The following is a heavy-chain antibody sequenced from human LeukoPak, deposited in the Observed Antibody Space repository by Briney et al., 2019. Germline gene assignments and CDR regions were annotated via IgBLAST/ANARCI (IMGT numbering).Heavy chain of an antibody. V-gene: IGHV3-15*01. J-gene: IGHJ4*02. CDR3: TTDVGGSYLNPIGDY. CDR2: SKSKTEGGTT. CDR1: GFTFSNAW. Sequence: GGSLRLSCAASGFTFSNAWMSWVRQAPGKGLDWVGRSKSKTEGGTTDYAAPVKGRFTISRDDSKNTLYLQMNSLKTEDTAVYYCTTDVGGSYLNPIGDYWGQGTLVTVSS. D-gene: IGHD1-26*01.